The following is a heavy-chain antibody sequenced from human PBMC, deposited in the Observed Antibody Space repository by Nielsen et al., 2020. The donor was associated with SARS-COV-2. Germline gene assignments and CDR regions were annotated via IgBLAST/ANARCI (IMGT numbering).Heavy chain of an antibody. D-gene: IGHD4-17*01. Sequence: GGSLRLSCSASGFTFGSSGMHWVRQAPGKGLEWVSMILYDGSYKYYGDSVRGRFTISRDNSKNTLYLQMNSLRAEDTAVYYCAKDTDYGDIDYWGQGTLVTVSS. CDR3: AKDTDYGDIDY. CDR2: ILYDGSYK. V-gene: IGHV3-30*02. J-gene: IGHJ4*02. CDR1: GFTFGSSG.